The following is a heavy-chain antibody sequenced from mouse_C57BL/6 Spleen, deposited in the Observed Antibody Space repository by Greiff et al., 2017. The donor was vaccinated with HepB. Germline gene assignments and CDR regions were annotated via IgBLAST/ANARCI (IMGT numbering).Heavy chain of an antibody. CDR3: ARSRDDYAWFAY. Sequence: VQLKQSGPELVKPGASVKISCKASGYSFTDYNMNWVKQSNGKSLEWIGVINPNYGTTSYKQKFKGTATLTVDHSTSTAYMQLNSLTSEDSGVYCCARSRDDYAWFAYWGQGTLVTVSA. D-gene: IGHD2-4*01. CDR1: GYSFTDYN. V-gene: IGHV1-39*01. J-gene: IGHJ3*01. CDR2: INPNYGTT.